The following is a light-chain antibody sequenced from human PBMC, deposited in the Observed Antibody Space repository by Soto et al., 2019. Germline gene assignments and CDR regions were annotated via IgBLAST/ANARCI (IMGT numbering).Light chain of an antibody. J-gene: IGKJ5*01. CDR2: GAS. V-gene: IGKV3-11*01. Sequence: EIVLTQSPATLSSFPGDRVTLSCRASQAVNTRLAWYQHKPGQAPRLLIYGASNRATGIPDRFSGSGSGTDFTLTISSLEPEDFAVYYCQQRSNWPSITFGQGTRLEI. CDR1: QAVNTR. CDR3: QQRSNWPSIT.